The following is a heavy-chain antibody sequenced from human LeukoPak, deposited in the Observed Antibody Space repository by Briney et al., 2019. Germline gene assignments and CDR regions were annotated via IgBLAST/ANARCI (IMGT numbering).Heavy chain of an antibody. CDR1: GFTFSSYW. V-gene: IGHV3-7*01. D-gene: IGHD3-22*01. CDR3: ARAGDTMIVVAPDY. J-gene: IGHJ4*02. CDR2: IKQDGSEK. Sequence: PGGSLRLSCAASGFTFSSYWMRWVRQAPGKGLEWVANIKQDGSEKYYVDSVKGRFTISRDNAKNSLYLQMNSLRDEDTAVYYCARAGDTMIVVAPDYWGQGTLVTVSS.